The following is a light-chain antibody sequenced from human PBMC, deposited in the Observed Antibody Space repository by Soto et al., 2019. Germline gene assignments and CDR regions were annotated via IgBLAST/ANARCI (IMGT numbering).Light chain of an antibody. CDR3: QQYNTWPRT. CDR1: QSISSY. V-gene: IGKV3-15*01. Sequence: ETVMTQSPATLSVSAGETATLSCRASQSISSYLDWYQQKPGQAPRLLIFGASTRATTIPPRFTGSRSGTEFTLTISSLQSEDFAVYYCQQYNTWPRTFGQGTRVESK. J-gene: IGKJ1*01. CDR2: GAS.